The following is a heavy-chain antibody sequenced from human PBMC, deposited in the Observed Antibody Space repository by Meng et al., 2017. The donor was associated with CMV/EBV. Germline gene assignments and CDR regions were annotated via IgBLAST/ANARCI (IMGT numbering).Heavy chain of an antibody. Sequence: QGPRQESGPGLVKPSQTLSLPCTVSGGSISSGDYYWSWIRQPPGKGLEWIGYIYYSGSTYYNPSLKSRVTISVDTSKNQFSLKLSSVTAADTAVYYCARVGRTSCYDYWGQGTLVTVSS. CDR1: GGSISSGDYY. CDR2: IYYSGST. D-gene: IGHD2-2*01. J-gene: IGHJ4*02. V-gene: IGHV4-30-4*08. CDR3: ARVGRTSCYDY.